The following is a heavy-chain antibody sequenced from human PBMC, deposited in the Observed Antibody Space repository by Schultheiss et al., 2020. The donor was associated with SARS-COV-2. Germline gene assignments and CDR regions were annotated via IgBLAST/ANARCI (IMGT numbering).Heavy chain of an antibody. CDR1: GFTFSSYS. Sequence: GGSLRLSCAASGFTFSSYSMNWVRQAPGKGLEWVAVISYDGSNKYYADSVKGRFTISRDNSKNTLYLQMNSLRAEDTAVYYCARVMWGLLPPEVHFDHWGQGTLVTVSS. V-gene: IGHV3-30*03. J-gene: IGHJ4*02. D-gene: IGHD1-26*01. CDR2: ISYDGSNK. CDR3: ARVMWGLLPPEVHFDH.